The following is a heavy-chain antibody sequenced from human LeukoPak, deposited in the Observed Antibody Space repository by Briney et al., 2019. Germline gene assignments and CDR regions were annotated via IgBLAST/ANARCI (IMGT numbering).Heavy chain of an antibody. V-gene: IGHV1-2*02. CDR1: GYTFTGYY. J-gene: IGHJ5*02. CDR2: INPNSGGT. CDR3: AAERYSDSCCWFDP. D-gene: IGHD1-26*01. Sequence: ASVKVSCKASGYTFTGYYMHWVRQAPGQGLEWMGWINPNSGGTNYAQKFQGRVTMTRDTSISTAYMELSSLRSEDTAVYYCAAERYSDSCCWFDPWGQGTLVTVSS.